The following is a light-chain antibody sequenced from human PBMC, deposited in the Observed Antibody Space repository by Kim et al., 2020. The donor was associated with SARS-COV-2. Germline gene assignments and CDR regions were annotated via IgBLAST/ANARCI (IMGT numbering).Light chain of an antibody. CDR2: ANN. V-gene: IGLV1-40*01. CDR1: SSTSGAGYD. CDR3: QSYDSSLSVVV. Sequence: RVTISCTGSSSTSGAGYDVHWSHHLPGPAPKLLISANNNRPSGVPDRFSGSRSVTSASLAITGLQAEDEADYYCQSYDSSLSVVVFGGGTQLTVL. J-gene: IGLJ2*01.